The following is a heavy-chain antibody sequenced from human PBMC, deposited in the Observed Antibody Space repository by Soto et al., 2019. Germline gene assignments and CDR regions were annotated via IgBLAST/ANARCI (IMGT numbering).Heavy chain of an antibody. CDR1: GFIFNDYA. CDR2: IWFDGSEK. J-gene: IGHJ6*02. V-gene: IGHV3-33*01. CDR3: ARDPPAAGVAMDV. D-gene: IGHD6-13*01. Sequence: QVQLVESGGGVVQPGGSLRLSCAASGFIFNDYAMHWVRQAPGKGLEWVSFIWFDGSEKHYADSVEGRFTIARDNTKNTVYRQMNSLRVEDTAGYYCARDPPAAGVAMDVWGQGTTVTV.